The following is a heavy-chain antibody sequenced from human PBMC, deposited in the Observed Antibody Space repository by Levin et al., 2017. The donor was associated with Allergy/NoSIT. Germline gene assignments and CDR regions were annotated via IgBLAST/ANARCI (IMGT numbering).Heavy chain of an antibody. J-gene: IGHJ6*03. Sequence: GGSLRLSCATSGFTFNNFGMHWVRQAPGKGLEWVALIWYDESNRFYADSVKGRFTTSRDNPNNTLFLQMNNLRPDDTAVYYCGRDPSSKTDFWSGYYTGIYYYYMDVWGKGTTVTVSS. CDR1: GFTFNNFG. CDR3: GRDPSSKTDFWSGYYTGIYYYYMDV. D-gene: IGHD3-3*01. CDR2: IWYDESNR. V-gene: IGHV3-33*01.